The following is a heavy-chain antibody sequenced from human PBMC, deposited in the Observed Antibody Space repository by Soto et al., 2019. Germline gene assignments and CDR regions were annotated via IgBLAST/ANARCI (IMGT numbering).Heavy chain of an antibody. D-gene: IGHD2-8*02. CDR2: IFHDGNT. CDR3: ARHEGWTGPDQ. CDR1: GASIGSGGC. J-gene: IGHJ5*02. V-gene: IGHV4-4*02. Sequence: AETLSLTCAVSGASIGSGGCLIWFRHPPGKGLEWIAEIFHDGNTNYSPSLKSRVTISVDKSQNQFSLNVYSVTAADTAVYYCARHEGWTGPDQWGQGTLVTVS.